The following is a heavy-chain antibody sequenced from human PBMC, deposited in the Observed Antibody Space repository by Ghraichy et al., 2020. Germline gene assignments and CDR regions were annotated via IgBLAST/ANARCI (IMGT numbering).Heavy chain of an antibody. CDR3: AKDHPYSSGWFNAFDI. Sequence: GGSLRLSCAASGLTFSSYAMSWVRQAPGKGLEWVSGISGSGGSTNYADSVKGRFTISRDNSKNTLYLQMNSLRAEDTAVYYCAKDHPYSSGWFNAFDIWGQGAMVTVSS. J-gene: IGHJ3*02. D-gene: IGHD6-19*01. V-gene: IGHV3-23*01. CDR1: GLTFSSYA. CDR2: ISGSGGST.